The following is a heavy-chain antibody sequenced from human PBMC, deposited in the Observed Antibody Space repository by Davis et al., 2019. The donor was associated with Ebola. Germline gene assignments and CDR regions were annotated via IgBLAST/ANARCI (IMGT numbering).Heavy chain of an antibody. D-gene: IGHD3-10*01. CDR1: GFTFSSYG. CDR2: IWYDGSSE. J-gene: IGHJ3*02. CDR3: AREGSIHAFDI. Sequence: GESLKTSCAASGFTFSSYGMSWVRQAPGKGLEGVAHIWYDGSSENYADSVTGRFTISRDNSKKTLYLQMNSLRVEDTGLYYCAREGSIHAFDIWGQGTMVTVS. V-gene: IGHV3-33*07.